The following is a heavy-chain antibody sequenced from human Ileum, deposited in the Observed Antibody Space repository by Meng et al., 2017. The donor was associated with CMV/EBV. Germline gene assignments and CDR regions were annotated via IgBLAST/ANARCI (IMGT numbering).Heavy chain of an antibody. CDR2: IYYSGTT. D-gene: IGHD4-17*01. CDR1: GGSIRSSDYY. V-gene: IGHV4-39*01. J-gene: IGHJ4*02. CDR3: ARLAAYGDYYLDY. Sequence: GSLRLSCLVSGGSIRSSDYYWGWIRQPPGKGLEWIGNIYYSGTTYYKPSLKSRVTISVDPSANQFSLTLTSVTAADTAIYYCARLAAYGDYYLDYWGQGTLVTVSS.